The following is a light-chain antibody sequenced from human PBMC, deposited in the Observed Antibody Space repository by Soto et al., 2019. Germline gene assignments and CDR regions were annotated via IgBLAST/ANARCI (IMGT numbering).Light chain of an antibody. CDR2: EGT. Sequence: QSVLTQPASVSASPGQSITISCTGTRSNVGTYDLVSWYQHHPDKAPKPIIYEGTKRPSGISSRFSGSKSGNTASLTISGLQAEDEADYYCCSFAVGAALVFGGGTKLTVL. CDR3: CSFAVGAALV. V-gene: IGLV2-23*01. J-gene: IGLJ2*01. CDR1: RSNVGTYDL.